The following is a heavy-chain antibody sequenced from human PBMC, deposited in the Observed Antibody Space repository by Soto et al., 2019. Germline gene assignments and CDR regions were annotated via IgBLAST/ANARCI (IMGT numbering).Heavy chain of an antibody. CDR2: ISGSDGRT. V-gene: IGHV3-23*01. D-gene: IGHD1-1*01. CDR1: GFAFSSPS. J-gene: IGHJ5*02. Sequence: GGSLILSCAASGFAFSSPSMNCVRQAQGKGLEWVSVISGSDGRTYYADSVKGRFTISRDNSKNTLYLDINSLRAEDTAVYYCAKSLDINWKNWFDPWGQGTLVTVSS. CDR3: AKSLDINWKNWFDP.